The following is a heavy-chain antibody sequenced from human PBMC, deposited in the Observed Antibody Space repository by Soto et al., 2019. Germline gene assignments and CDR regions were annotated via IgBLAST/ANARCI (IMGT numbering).Heavy chain of an antibody. CDR3: ARDWAAAAGKYYYYYGMDV. CDR1: GFTFSSYA. CDR2: ISYDGSNK. D-gene: IGHD6-13*01. V-gene: IGHV3-30-3*01. J-gene: IGHJ6*02. Sequence: PGGSLRLSCAASGFTFSSYAMRWVRQAPGKGLEWVAVISYDGSNKYYADSVKGRFTISRDNSKNTLYLQMNSLRAEDTAVYYCARDWAAAAGKYYYYYGMDVWGQGTTVTVSS.